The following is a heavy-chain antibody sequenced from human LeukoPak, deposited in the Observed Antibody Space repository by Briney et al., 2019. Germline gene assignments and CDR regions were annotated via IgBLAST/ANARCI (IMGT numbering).Heavy chain of an antibody. Sequence: GASVRVSXKASGYTFTGYYMHWVRQAPGQGLEWMGRINPNSGGTNYAQKFQGRVAMTRDTSISTAYMELSRLRSDDTAVYYCARVEGIRQWLVQGAYYFDYWGQGTLVTVS. D-gene: IGHD6-19*01. J-gene: IGHJ4*02. V-gene: IGHV1-2*06. CDR1: GYTFTGYY. CDR3: ARVEGIRQWLVQGAYYFDY. CDR2: INPNSGGT.